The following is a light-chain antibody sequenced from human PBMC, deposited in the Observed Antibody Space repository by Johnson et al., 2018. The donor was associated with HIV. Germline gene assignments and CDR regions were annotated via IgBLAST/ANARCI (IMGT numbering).Light chain of an antibody. J-gene: IGLJ1*01. CDR1: SSNIGNNY. V-gene: IGLV1-51*01. CDR2: DNN. CDR3: GTWDNSLSTGV. Sequence: QSVLTQPPSVSAAPGQKVTISCSGSSSNIGNNYVSWYQQLPGTAPKLLIYDNNKRPSGIPDRFSGSKSGTSATLGITGLQQGDGADYYCGTWDNSLSTGVFGTGTQVTVL.